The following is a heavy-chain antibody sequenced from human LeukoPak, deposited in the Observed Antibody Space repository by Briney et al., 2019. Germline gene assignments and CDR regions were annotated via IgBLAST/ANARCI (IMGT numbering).Heavy chain of an antibody. Sequence: GGSLRLSCVASRFTFSSYTMNWVGQAPGKGREGVSSISSSSSYIYYADSVKGRFTVSRDNAKNSMFLQMDSLRAEDTAVYYCARVSSGWTPFDFWGQGTLVTVSS. D-gene: IGHD6-19*01. CDR2: ISSSSSYI. CDR3: ARVSSGWTPFDF. J-gene: IGHJ4*02. CDR1: RFTFSSYT. V-gene: IGHV3-21*06.